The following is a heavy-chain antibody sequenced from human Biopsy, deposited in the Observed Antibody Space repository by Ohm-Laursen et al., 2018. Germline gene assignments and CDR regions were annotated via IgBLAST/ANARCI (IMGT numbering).Heavy chain of an antibody. CDR3: ARGDYFDSNGYFWFDP. CDR2: IYDDGDT. J-gene: IGHJ5*02. V-gene: IGHV4-31*01. Sequence: TLSLTCSVSGGSINSGGHFWGWVRQSPGKGLEWIGYIYDDGDTYYNPSLMSLVSISADTSKNQFSLKLNSVTAADTAVYYCARGDYFDSNGYFWFDPWGQGTLVTVSS. CDR1: GGSINSGGHF. D-gene: IGHD3-22*01.